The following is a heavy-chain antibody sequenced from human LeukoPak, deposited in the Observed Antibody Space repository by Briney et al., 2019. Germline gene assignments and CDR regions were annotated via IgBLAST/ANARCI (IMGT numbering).Heavy chain of an antibody. CDR2: IRNDATNT. J-gene: IGHJ5*02. CDR1: GFTFSSYG. Sequence: GGSLRLSCAASGFTFSSYGMHWVRQAPGKGLNWVAYIRNDATNTYYADSVKGRFSISRDNSKNTVYLQMNSLIPEDTAVYYCAKRAGSAWSAGAWGQGTLVTVSS. V-gene: IGHV3-30*02. CDR3: AKRAGSAWSAGA. D-gene: IGHD3-10*01.